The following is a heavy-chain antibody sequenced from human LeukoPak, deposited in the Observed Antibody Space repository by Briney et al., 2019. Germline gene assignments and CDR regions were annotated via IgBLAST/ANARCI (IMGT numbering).Heavy chain of an antibody. V-gene: IGHV1-69*05. D-gene: IGHD4-17*01. J-gene: IGHJ5*02. Sequence: GASVKVSCKASGCTFSSYAISWVRQAPGQGLEWMGGIIPIFGTANYAQKFQGRVTITTDESTSTAYMELSSLRSDDTAVYYCAILSPSHYGDYRWFDPWGQGTLVTVSS. CDR3: AILSPSHYGDYRWFDP. CDR1: GCTFSSYA. CDR2: IIPIFGTA.